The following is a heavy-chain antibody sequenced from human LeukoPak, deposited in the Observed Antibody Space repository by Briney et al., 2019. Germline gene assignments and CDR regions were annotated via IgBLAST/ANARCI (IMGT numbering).Heavy chain of an antibody. V-gene: IGHV3-7*04. Sequence: GGSLRLSCAASGFTFRSYEMNWVRQAPGKGLEWVAIIKQDGSETYYVDSVKGRFTISRDNAKNSLSLQMSSLRAEDTAIYYCARTGGLDYWGQGTLVTVSP. J-gene: IGHJ4*02. CDR1: GFTFRSYE. D-gene: IGHD3-16*01. CDR3: ARTGGLDY. CDR2: IKQDGSET.